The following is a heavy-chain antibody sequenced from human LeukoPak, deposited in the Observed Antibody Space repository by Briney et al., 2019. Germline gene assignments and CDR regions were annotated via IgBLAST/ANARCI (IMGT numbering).Heavy chain of an antibody. CDR3: ATDPGLRWSFDY. CDR1: GFTVRSHR. D-gene: IGHD4-23*01. CDR2: IYNTGST. Sequence: PGGSLRLSCAASGFTVRSHRLIWVRQAPGKGLEWVSAIYNTGSTYYADSVMGRFIISRDISKNTLYLQINGLRPDDTAVYYCATDPGLRWSFDYRGQGTLVTVSS. J-gene: IGHJ4*02. V-gene: IGHV3-53*05.